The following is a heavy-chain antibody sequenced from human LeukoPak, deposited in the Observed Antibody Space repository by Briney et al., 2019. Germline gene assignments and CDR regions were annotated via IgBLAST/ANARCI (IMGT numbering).Heavy chain of an antibody. CDR2: IYHSGST. CDR1: GYSISSGYY. D-gene: IGHD6-19*01. J-gene: IGHJ4*02. CDR3: ARDLAKHSSGWYGDWVDC. Sequence: SETLSLTCTVSGYSISSGYYWGWIRQPPGKGLEWIGSIYHSGSTYYNPSLKSRVTISVDTSKNQFSPKLSSVTAADTAVYYCARDLAKHSSGWYGDWVDCWGQGTLVTVSS. V-gene: IGHV4-38-2*02.